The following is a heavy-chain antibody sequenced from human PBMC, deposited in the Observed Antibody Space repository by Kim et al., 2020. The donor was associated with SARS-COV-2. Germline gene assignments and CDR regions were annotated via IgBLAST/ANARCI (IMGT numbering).Heavy chain of an antibody. CDR2: IYTSGST. J-gene: IGHJ4*02. Sequence: SETLSLTCTVSGGSISSGSYYWSWIRQPAGKGLEWIGRIYTSGSTNYNPSLKSRVTISVDTSKNQFSLKLSSVTAADTAVYYCARGRPSIARWEGRFDYWGQGTLVTVSS. D-gene: IGHD6-6*01. CDR3: ARGRPSIARWEGRFDY. V-gene: IGHV4-61*02. CDR1: GGSISSGSYY.